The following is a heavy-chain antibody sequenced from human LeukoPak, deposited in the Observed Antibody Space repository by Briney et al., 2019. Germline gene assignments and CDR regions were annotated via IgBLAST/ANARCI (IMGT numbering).Heavy chain of an antibody. CDR2: IYYSGST. D-gene: IGHD2-15*01. CDR3: ARAVLSLLVAFDI. J-gene: IGHJ3*02. Sequence: PSETLSLTCTVSGGSISSSSYYWGSIRQPPGKGLEWIGSIYYSGSTYYIPSLKSRVTISVDTSTNQFSLKLSSVTAADTAVYYCARAVLSLLVAFDIWGQGTKVTVSS. CDR1: GGSISSSSYY. V-gene: IGHV4-39*07.